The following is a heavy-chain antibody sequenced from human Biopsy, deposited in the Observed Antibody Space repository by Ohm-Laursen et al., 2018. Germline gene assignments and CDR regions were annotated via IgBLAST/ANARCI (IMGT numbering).Heavy chain of an antibody. J-gene: IGHJ5*02. CDR1: GFSVADYA. V-gene: IGHV3-43D*04. CDR3: AKGSEQLQDAGGVDA. Sequence: GSLRLSCTASGFSVADYAMHWVRQVSGTGLEWVSFIGWDGANTYYGGSVRGRFTISRDNDKNALYLQMNSLRLEDSGFYYCAKGSEQLQDAGGVDAWGQGTLVTVSS. D-gene: IGHD1/OR15-1a*01. CDR2: IGWDGANT.